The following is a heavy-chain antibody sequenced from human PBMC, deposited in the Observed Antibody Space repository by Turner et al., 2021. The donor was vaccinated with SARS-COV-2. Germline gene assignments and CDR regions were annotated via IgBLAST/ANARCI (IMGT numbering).Heavy chain of an antibody. J-gene: IGHJ6*02. V-gene: IGHV1-24*01. Sequence: QVQLLQSGAEVRKPGASVKVSCKVSGSSLRQLSIHWVRQAPGKGLEGMGGLNPENGEAIYAQKLQARVTMMEDSSINTAYMELSSLKSDDTAVYYCTKDIADYDYWGGQVGGGYGMDVWGQGTTVTVSS. CDR1: GSSLRQLS. CDR2: LNPENGEA. CDR3: TKDIADYDYWGGQVGGGYGMDV. D-gene: IGHD3-3*01.